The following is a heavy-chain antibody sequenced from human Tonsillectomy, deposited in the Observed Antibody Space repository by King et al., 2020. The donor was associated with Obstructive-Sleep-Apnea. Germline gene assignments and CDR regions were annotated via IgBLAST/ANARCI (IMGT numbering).Heavy chain of an antibody. D-gene: IGHD3-3*01. CDR1: GFTFSSYA. CDR2: ISYDGSNK. CDR3: ARGGQGITIFGVVNY. V-gene: IGHV3-30*04. Sequence: QLVQSGGGVVQPGRSLRLSCAASGFTFSSYAMHWVRQAPGKGLEWVAVISYDGSNKYYADSVKGRFTISRDNSKNTLYLQMNSLRAEDTAVYYCARGGQGITIFGVVNYWGQGTLVTVSS. J-gene: IGHJ4*02.